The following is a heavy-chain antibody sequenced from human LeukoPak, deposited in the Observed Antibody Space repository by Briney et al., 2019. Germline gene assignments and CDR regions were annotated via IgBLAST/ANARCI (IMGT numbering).Heavy chain of an antibody. CDR2: ISSRSSYI. J-gene: IGHJ3*02. CDR3: ARVTRDDDAFDI. Sequence: GGSLRLSCAASGFTFSSYSMNWVRQAPGKGLEWVSSISSRSSYIYYADSVKGRFTISRDNAKNSLYLQMNSLRAEDTAVYYCARVTRDDDAFDIWGQGTMVTVSS. CDR1: GFTFSSYS. V-gene: IGHV3-21*01.